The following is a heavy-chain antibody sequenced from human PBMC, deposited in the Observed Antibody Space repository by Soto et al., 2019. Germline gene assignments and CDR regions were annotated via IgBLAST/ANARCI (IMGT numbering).Heavy chain of an antibody. V-gene: IGHV1-69*02. CDR1: GGTFRSYT. Sequence: QVQLVQSGAEVKKPGSSVKVSCKASGGTFRSYTISWVRQAPGQGLEWMGRIIPILGIANYAQKFQGRVTITADKSTSTAYMELSSLRSEDTAVYYCARIVVVVADAFDIWGQGTMVTVSS. D-gene: IGHD2-15*01. CDR2: IIPILGIA. J-gene: IGHJ3*02. CDR3: ARIVVVVADAFDI.